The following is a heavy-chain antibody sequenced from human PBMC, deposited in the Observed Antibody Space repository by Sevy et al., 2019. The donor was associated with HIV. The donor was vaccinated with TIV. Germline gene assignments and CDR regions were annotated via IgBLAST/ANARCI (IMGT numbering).Heavy chain of an antibody. V-gene: IGHV3-15*01. D-gene: IGHD2-8*01. CDR3: TNNRGYCIDSVCGEYFDS. CDR1: GFTFSNAW. CDR2: IKSKSEGGTT. J-gene: IGHJ4*02. Sequence: GGSLRLSCGASGFTFSNAWMTWDRQAPGKGLEWVGRIKSKSEGGTTDYAAPVKGRFTISRDDSKNTLYLQMNSLKSDDTAVYYCTNNRGYCIDSVCGEYFDSWGQGTLVTVSS.